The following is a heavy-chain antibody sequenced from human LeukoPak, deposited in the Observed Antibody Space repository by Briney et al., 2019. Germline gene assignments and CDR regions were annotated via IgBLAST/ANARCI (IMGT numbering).Heavy chain of an antibody. J-gene: IGHJ4*02. CDR2: TYYGGST. CDR3: ARGDDYKSTLFDY. D-gene: IGHD5-12*01. V-gene: IGHV4-31*03. Sequence: PSQTLSLTCTVSGDSISSGGYYWSWIRHHPGKGLEWIGYTYYGGSTYYTPTLESRVSISIDTSAYQFSLKLTSATAADTAVYYCARGDDYKSTLFDYWGQGTLVTVSS. CDR1: GDSISSGGYY.